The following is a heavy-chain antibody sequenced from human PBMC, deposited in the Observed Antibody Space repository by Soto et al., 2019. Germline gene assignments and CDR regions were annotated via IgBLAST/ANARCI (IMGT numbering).Heavy chain of an antibody. CDR2: INAGNGNT. V-gene: IGHV1-3*01. D-gene: IGHD5-12*01. Sequence: ASVKVSCKASGYTFTSYGISWVRQAPGQRLEWMGWINAGNGNTKYSQKSQGRVTITRDTSASTAYMELSSLRSEDTAVYYCARDREDGYNLNFDYWGQGTLVTVSS. J-gene: IGHJ4*02. CDR3: ARDREDGYNLNFDY. CDR1: GYTFTSYG.